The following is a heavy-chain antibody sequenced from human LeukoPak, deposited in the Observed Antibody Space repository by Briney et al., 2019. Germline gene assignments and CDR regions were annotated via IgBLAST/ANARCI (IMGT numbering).Heavy chain of an antibody. D-gene: IGHD3-22*01. CDR3: ARVFRHYYDSRGYLDY. CDR1: GGTFSSYA. CDR2: IIPIFGTA. J-gene: IGHJ4*02. Sequence: ASVKVSCKASGGTFSSYAISWVRQAPGQGLEWMGGIIPIFGTANYAQKFQGRVTITADESTSTAYMELSSLRSDDTAVYYCARVFRHYYDSRGYLDYWGQGTLVTVSS. V-gene: IGHV1-69*01.